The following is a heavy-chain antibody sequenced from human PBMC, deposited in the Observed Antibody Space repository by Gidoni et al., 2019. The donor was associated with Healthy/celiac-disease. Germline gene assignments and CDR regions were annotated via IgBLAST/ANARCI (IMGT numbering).Heavy chain of an antibody. CDR3: ANGYDFWSGYYTGFCDY. CDR1: GFTFSSYA. CDR2: ISGSGGST. V-gene: IGHV3-23*01. D-gene: IGHD3-3*01. J-gene: IGHJ4*02. Sequence: EVQLLESGGGLVQPGGSLRLSCAASGFTFSSYAMSWVRQAPGKGLEWVSAISGSGGSTYYADSVKGRFTISRDNSKNTLYLQMNSLRAEDTAVYYCANGYDFWSGYYTGFCDYWGQGTLVTVSS.